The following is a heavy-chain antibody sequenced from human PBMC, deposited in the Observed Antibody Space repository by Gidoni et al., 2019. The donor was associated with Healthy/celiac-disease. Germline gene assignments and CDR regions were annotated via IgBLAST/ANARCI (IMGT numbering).Heavy chain of an antibody. D-gene: IGHD4-4*01. V-gene: IGHV3-66*02. CDR1: GFTVSSNY. CDR2: IYSGGST. J-gene: IGHJ6*02. Sequence: EVQLVASGGGLVQPGGSLRLSCAASGFTVSSNYMSWVRQAPGKGLEWVSVIYSGGSTYYADSVKSRFTISRDNSKNTLYLQMNSLRAEDTAVYYCARPMTTVTTLLGDYYGMDVWGQGTTVTVSS. CDR3: ARPMTTVTTLLGDYYGMDV.